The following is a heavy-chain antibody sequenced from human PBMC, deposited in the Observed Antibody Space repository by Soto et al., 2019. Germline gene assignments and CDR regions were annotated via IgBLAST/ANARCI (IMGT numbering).Heavy chain of an antibody. D-gene: IGHD2-15*01. V-gene: IGHV1-3*01. CDR3: ARGIATGQLDP. J-gene: IGHJ5*02. CDR2: INPDNGNT. Sequence: ASVKVSCKASGYTFTRYTMNWVRQAPGQRLEWMGWINPDNGNTKSSQKFQDRVIITRNTSASTAYMDLSSLRSEDTAVYYCARGIATGQLDPWGQGTLVTVSS. CDR1: GYTFTRYT.